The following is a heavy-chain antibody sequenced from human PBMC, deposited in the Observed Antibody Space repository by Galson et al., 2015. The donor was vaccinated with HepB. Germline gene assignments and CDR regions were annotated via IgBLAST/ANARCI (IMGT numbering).Heavy chain of an antibody. Sequence: SLRLSCAASGFPFSDFTMNWVRQAPGKGLEWISSISSSRSYIYYADSVKGRFTISRDNTKNSLYLLMNNLRAEDTAVYYCARDSLGGFGAHDYWGQGSLVTVSS. CDR3: ARDSLGGFGAHDY. V-gene: IGHV3-21*01. CDR1: GFPFSDFT. CDR2: ISSSRSYI. D-gene: IGHD5-12*01. J-gene: IGHJ4*02.